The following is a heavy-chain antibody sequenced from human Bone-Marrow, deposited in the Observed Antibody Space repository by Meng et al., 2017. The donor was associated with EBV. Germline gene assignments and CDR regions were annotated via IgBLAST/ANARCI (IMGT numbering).Heavy chain of an antibody. Sequence: QVHMVKSGDEGKKPGAAVKVFCKASGYTFSNYGIAWVRQAPGQGLEWMGWISGYDGNTNYEQKFQGRVTMTTDTSTSTAYMDLRSLRSDDTAVYYCARIGRFCGGDCYADYWGQGTLFTVSS. CDR1: GYTFSNYG. V-gene: IGHV1-18*01. D-gene: IGHD2-21*01. J-gene: IGHJ4*02. CDR2: ISGYDGNT. CDR3: ARIGRFCGGDCYADY.